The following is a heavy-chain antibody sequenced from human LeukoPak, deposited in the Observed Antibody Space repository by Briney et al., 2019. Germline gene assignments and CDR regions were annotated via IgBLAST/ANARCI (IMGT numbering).Heavy chain of an antibody. D-gene: IGHD5-12*01. CDR2: INPNSGGT. J-gene: IGHJ6*02. CDR1: GYTFTGYY. V-gene: IGHV1-2*02. Sequence: ASVKVSCKASGYTFTGYYMHWVRQAPGQGLAWMGWINPNSGGTNYAQKFQGRVTMTRDTSISTAYMELSRLRSDDTAVYYCARARGVVATIYYYYGMDVWGQGTTVTVSS. CDR3: ARARGVVATIYYYYGMDV.